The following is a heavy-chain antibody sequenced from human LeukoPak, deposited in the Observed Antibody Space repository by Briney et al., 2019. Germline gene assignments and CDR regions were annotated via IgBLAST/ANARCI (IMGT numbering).Heavy chain of an antibody. Sequence: SETLSLTCTVSGVSVNSGSYYWNWIRQPPGKGLEWIGYIYYSGSTNYNPSLKSRVTISVDTSKNQFSLKLSSVTAADTAVYYCARAAYSGSYHSDYWGQGTLVTVSS. CDR1: GVSVNSGSYY. CDR2: IYYSGST. D-gene: IGHD1-26*01. V-gene: IGHV4-61*01. CDR3: ARAAYSGSYHSDY. J-gene: IGHJ4*02.